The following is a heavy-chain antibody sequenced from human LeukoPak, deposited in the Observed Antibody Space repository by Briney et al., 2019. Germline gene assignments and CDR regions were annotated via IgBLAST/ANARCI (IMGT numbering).Heavy chain of an antibody. V-gene: IGHV4-59*01. CDR1: GGSISSYY. D-gene: IGHD5-12*01. Sequence: SETLSLTCTVSGGSISSYYWCWIRQPPGKGLEWIGYIYYSGSTNYNPSLKSRVTISVDTSKNQFSLKLSSVTAADTAVYYCATGYNFDYYYYGMDVWGQGTTVTVSS. CDR3: ATGYNFDYYYYGMDV. J-gene: IGHJ6*02. CDR2: IYYSGST.